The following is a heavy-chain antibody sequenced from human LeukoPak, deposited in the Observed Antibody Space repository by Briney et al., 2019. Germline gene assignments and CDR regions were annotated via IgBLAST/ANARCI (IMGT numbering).Heavy chain of an antibody. V-gene: IGHV3-7*01. CDR1: GFTFSSHW. J-gene: IGHJ4*02. CDR3: ARDSMVRGDGFDY. D-gene: IGHD3-10*01. CDR2: IKQDGSGK. Sequence: PGGSLRLSCAASGFTFSSHWMSWVRQAPGKGLEWVAKIKQDGSGKYYVDSVKGRFTISRDNAKNSLYLQMNSLRAEDTAVYYYARDSMVRGDGFDYWGQGTLVTVSS.